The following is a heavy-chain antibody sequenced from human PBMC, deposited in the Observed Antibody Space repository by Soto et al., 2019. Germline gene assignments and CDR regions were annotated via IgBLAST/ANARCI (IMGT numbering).Heavy chain of an antibody. CDR1: GFTFSTYG. CDR3: ARDYGSSGFYPQTYYFEY. CDR2: IWSDGTNK. Sequence: QVQLVESGGGVVQPGRSLRLSCAASGFTFSTYGMHWVRQAPGKGLEWVAVIWSDGTNKYYADSVKGRFTISRDNSKNTLYLQMNSLRAEDTAVYYCARDYGSSGFYPQTYYFEYWGQGTLVTVSS. J-gene: IGHJ4*02. V-gene: IGHV3-33*01. D-gene: IGHD3-22*01.